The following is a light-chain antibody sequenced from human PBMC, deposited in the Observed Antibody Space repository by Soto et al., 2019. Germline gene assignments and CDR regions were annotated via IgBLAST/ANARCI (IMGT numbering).Light chain of an antibody. Sequence: DIQMTQSPSSLSASVGDRATITCRASQGISNYLAWYQQKPGKVPKLLIYATSTLQSGVPSRFSCSGSGTDFTLTISSMQPEDFATYYCQKYDTAPWTFGHGNKVEIK. CDR3: QKYDTAPWT. V-gene: IGKV1-27*01. J-gene: IGKJ1*01. CDR1: QGISNY. CDR2: ATS.